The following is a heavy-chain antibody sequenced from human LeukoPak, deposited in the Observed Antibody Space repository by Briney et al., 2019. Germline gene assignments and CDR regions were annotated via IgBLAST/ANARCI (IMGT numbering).Heavy chain of an antibody. D-gene: IGHD2-2*01. V-gene: IGHV5-51*01. CDR3: AGQTVLVPPATKKSGSYWFDP. J-gene: IGHJ5*02. Sequence: GESLKISCQGSGYSFTNYCTGWVRQMPGKGLEWMGIIYPGDSDARYSPSCQGQVTISADKSINTAYLQWSSLKASDTAMYYCAGQTVLVPPATKKSGSYWFDPWGQGTLVIVSS. CDR1: GYSFTNYC. CDR2: IYPGDSDA.